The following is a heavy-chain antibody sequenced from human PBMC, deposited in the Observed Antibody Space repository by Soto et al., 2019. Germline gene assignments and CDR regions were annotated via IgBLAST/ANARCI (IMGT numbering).Heavy chain of an antibody. CDR1: GDSISAYS. CDR3: AREGHLGRWLQPLDF. V-gene: IGHV4-59*01. J-gene: IGHJ4*02. CDR2: IHYNGNT. D-gene: IGHD5-12*01. Sequence: QVQLQVSAPGLVKPSETLSLTCTVSGDSISAYSWSWVRQPPGKGLEWIGNIHYNGNTKYNPSLTSRVTMSVATSKNQFSLKLISVTAADTAKYFCAREGHLGRWLQPLDFWGQGTLVTVSS.